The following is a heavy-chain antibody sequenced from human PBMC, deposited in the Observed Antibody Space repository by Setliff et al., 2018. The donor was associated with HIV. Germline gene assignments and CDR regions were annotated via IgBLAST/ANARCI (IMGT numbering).Heavy chain of an antibody. D-gene: IGHD3-10*01. CDR3: ARGGDPPYYFLGMDV. V-gene: IGHV1-18*01. CDR1: GYTLTAYG. CDR2: FTSYNNQA. Sequence: GASVKVSCKISGYTLTAYGLNWVRQAPGQGPEWMGWFTSYNNQAEYVPKFQGRVTMTIDTSTSTAYMELRNLKYDDTAVYYCARGGDPPYYFLGMDVWGQGTTVTSP. J-gene: IGHJ6*02.